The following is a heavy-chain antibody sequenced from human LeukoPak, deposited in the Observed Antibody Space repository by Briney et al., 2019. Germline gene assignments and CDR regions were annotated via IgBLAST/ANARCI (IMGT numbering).Heavy chain of an antibody. Sequence: SETLSLTCTVSGGSISSGSYYWSWIRQPAGKGLEWIGRIYTSGSTNYNPSLKSRVTISVDTSKNQFSLKLNSMTAADTAVYYCARHHYYDSSGYYFNNWYFDLWGRGTLVTVSS. V-gene: IGHV4-61*02. J-gene: IGHJ2*01. D-gene: IGHD3-22*01. CDR1: GGSISSGSYY. CDR3: ARHHYYDSSGYYFNNWYFDL. CDR2: IYTSGST.